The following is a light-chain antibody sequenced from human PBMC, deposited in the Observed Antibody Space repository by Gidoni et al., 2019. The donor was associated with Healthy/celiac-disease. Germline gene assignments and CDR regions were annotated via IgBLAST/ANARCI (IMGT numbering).Light chain of an antibody. CDR2: DNN. V-gene: IGLV1-51*01. J-gene: IGLJ2*01. CDR1: SSKLWNNY. CDR3: GTWDSSLSAAV. Sequence: QSVLTQPPTVAAAPGQKGTISCSGSSSKLWNNYVTCYQQLPGTAPKLLIYDNNKRPSVIPDRFSGSKSGTSATLGISVLQSGDEADYYFGTWDSSLSAAVFGGGTKLTVL.